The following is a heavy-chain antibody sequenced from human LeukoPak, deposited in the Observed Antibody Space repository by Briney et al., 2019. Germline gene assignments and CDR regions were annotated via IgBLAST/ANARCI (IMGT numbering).Heavy chain of an antibody. Sequence: SGGSLRLSCAASGFTFSNYAMRWVRQAPGKALEWVSGISGSGDTTYYADSVKGRFTISRDNSKNTLHLQMNSLRAEDTAVYFCARRSGVAVAGAFDYWGQGTLVTVSS. D-gene: IGHD6-19*01. J-gene: IGHJ4*02. CDR2: ISGSGDTT. V-gene: IGHV3-23*01. CDR3: ARRSGVAVAGAFDY. CDR1: GFTFSNYA.